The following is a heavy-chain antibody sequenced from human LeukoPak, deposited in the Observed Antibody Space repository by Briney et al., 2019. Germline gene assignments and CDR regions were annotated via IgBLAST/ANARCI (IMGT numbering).Heavy chain of an antibody. D-gene: IGHD2-21*01. CDR1: GGSFSGYY. Sequence: SETLSLTCAVYGGSFSGYYWSWIRQPPGKGPEWIGEINHSGSTNYNPSLKSRVTISVDTSKNQFSLKLSSVTAADTAVYYCARGRPSILWCPPLNSFWFDPWGQGTLVTVSS. CDR3: ARGRPSILWCPPLNSFWFDP. J-gene: IGHJ5*02. V-gene: IGHV4-34*01. CDR2: INHSGST.